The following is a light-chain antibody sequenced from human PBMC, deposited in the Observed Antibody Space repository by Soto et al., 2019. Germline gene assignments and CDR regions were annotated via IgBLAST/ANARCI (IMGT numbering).Light chain of an antibody. Sequence: DIQMTQSPSSLSASVGDRVTITCRASQSISSYLNWYQQKPGKAPKLLIYAASSLQSGVPSRFSGSGSGTDFTLTISSLQPEDFATYYCQQCYSTLNTFGQGTKLEIK. CDR2: AAS. CDR1: QSISSY. V-gene: IGKV1-39*01. CDR3: QQCYSTLNT. J-gene: IGKJ2*01.